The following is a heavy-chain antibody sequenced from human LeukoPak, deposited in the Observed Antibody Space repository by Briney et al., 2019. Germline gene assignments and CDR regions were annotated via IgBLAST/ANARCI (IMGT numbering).Heavy chain of an antibody. V-gene: IGHV3-21*01. CDR1: GFTFSSYS. CDR3: ARDGLAYCGGDCSSVDAFDI. D-gene: IGHD2-21*01. J-gene: IGHJ3*02. CDR2: ISSSSSYI. Sequence: GGSLRLSCAASGFTFSSYSMNWVRQAPGKGLEWVSSISSSSSYIYYADSVKGRFTISRDNAKNSLYLQMNSLRAEDTAVYYCARDGLAYCGGDCSSVDAFDIWGQGTMVTVSS.